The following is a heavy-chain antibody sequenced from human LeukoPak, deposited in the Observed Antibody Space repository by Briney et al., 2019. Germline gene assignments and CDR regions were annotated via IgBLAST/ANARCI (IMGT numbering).Heavy chain of an antibody. Sequence: PSETLSLTCAVYGGSFSSYYWSWIRQPPGKGLEWIGEINHSGSTSYNPSLKSRVTISVDTSKNQFSLKLSSVTAADTAVYYCARGVTLIVVVIHDWYFDLWGRGTVFTVSS. V-gene: IGHV4-34*01. CDR2: INHSGST. D-gene: IGHD3-22*01. CDR1: GGSFSSYY. J-gene: IGHJ2*01. CDR3: ARGVTLIVVVIHDWYFDL.